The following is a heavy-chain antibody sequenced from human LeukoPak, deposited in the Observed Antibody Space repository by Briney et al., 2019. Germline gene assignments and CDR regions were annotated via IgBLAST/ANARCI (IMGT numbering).Heavy chain of an antibody. CDR2: IYTSGNT. Sequence: SQTLSLTCTVSGDSISSGSYYWSWMRQPAGKGLEWIGRIYTSGNTNYNPSLKSRVTISVDTSKNQFSLKLSSVTAADTAVYYCASSSGWHFDYWGQGTLVTVSS. D-gene: IGHD6-19*01. CDR1: GDSISSGSYY. CDR3: ASSSGWHFDY. V-gene: IGHV4-61*02. J-gene: IGHJ4*02.